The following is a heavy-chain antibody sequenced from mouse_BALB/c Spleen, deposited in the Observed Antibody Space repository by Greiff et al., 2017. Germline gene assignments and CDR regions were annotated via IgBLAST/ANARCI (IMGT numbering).Heavy chain of an antibody. CDR2: ISSGSSTI. CDR3: ARYNDYDGDFAY. Sequence: EVQLQESGGGLVQPGGSRKLSCAASGFTFSSFGMHWVRQAPEKGLEWVAYISSGSSTIYYADTVKGRFTISRDNPKNTLFLQMTSLRSEDTAMYYCARYNDYDGDFAYWGQGTLVTVSA. D-gene: IGHD2-4*01. J-gene: IGHJ3*01. CDR1: GFTFSSFG. V-gene: IGHV5-17*02.